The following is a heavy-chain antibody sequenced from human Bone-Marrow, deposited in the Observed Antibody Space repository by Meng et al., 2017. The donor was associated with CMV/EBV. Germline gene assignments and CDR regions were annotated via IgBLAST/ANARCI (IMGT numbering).Heavy chain of an antibody. CDR1: GFTFSSYS. Sequence: GESLKIACAASGFTFSSYSMNSVGQAPGKGLEWVSSISSSSYIYYAESVKGRFTISRDNAKTSLYRQMHSLRAEDTAVYYCASIRGYWGYFDYWAQGTLVTVSS. CDR3: ASIRGYWGYFDY. J-gene: IGHJ4*02. CDR2: ISSSSYI. V-gene: IGHV3-21*01. D-gene: IGHD7-27*01.